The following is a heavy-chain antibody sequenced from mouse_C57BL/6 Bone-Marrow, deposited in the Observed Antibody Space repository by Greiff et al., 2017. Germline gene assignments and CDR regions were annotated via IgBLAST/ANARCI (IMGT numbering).Heavy chain of an antibody. CDR2: ISSGSSTI. V-gene: IGHV5-17*01. CDR3: ARLSHWYCDV. J-gene: IGHJ1*03. CDR1: GFTFSDYG. Sequence: EVKVVESRGGLVKPGGSLKLSCAASGFTFSDYGMHWVRQAPEKGLEWVAYISSGSSTIYYADTVKGRFTISRDNAKNTLFLQMTSLRSEDTAMYYCARLSHWYCDVWGTGTTVTVSS.